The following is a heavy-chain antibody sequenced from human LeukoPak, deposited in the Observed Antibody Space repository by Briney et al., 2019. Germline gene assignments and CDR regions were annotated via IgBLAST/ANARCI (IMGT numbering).Heavy chain of an antibody. V-gene: IGHV1-2*02. CDR3: ARDSDYGDYTAFDI. CDR2: INPNSGGT. Sequence: ASVKVSCKASGYTFTGYYMHWVRQAPGQGLEWMGWINPNSGGTNYAQKFQGRVTMTRDTSISTAYMELSRLRPDDTAVYYCARDSDYGDYTAFDIWGQGTMVTVSS. CDR1: GYTFTGYY. D-gene: IGHD4-17*01. J-gene: IGHJ3*02.